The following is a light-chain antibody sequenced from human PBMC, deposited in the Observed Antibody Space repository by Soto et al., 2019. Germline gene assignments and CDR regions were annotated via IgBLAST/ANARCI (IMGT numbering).Light chain of an antibody. J-gene: IGLJ2*01. Sequence: QSVLTQPPSVSAAPGQKVTISCSGSSFNIGKSYVSWYQQLPGTAPKLLIYDNNKRPSGIPDRFSGSKSGTSATLGITGLQTGDEADYYCATWDSSLSTVLFGGGTKLTVL. CDR2: DNN. V-gene: IGLV1-51*01. CDR1: SFNIGKSY. CDR3: ATWDSSLSTVL.